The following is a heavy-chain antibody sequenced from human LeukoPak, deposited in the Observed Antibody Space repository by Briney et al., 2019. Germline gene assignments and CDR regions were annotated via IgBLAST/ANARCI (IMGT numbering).Heavy chain of an antibody. D-gene: IGHD3-16*01. Sequence: ASVKVSCKASGYTFTSYDINWVRQATGQGPEWMGWMNPNSANTGYAQKFQGRVTMTRGTSLRTAYMELTSLTDEDTAMYYCARNGYNDKAFDIWGQGTMVTVSS. CDR3: ARNGYNDKAFDI. V-gene: IGHV1-8*01. CDR1: GYTFTSYD. J-gene: IGHJ3*02. CDR2: MNPNSANT.